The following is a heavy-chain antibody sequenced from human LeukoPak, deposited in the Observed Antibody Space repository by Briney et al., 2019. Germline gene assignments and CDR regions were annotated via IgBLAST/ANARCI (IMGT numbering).Heavy chain of an antibody. CDR1: GDSVSNNNAA. D-gene: IGHD2-8*01. CDR3: ARLSCTNGVCYFFDS. V-gene: IGHV6-1*01. Sequence: SQTLSLTCAISGDSVSNNNAAWNWIRQTPSRGLEWLGRTYYRSKWYNDYAVSVKGRLTINPDTSRNQFSLQFNSVTPEDTAVYYCARLSCTNGVCYFFDSWGQGTLVTVSS. CDR2: TYYRSKWYN. J-gene: IGHJ4*02.